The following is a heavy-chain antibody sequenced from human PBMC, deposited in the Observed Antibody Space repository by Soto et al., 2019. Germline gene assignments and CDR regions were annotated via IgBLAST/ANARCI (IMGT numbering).Heavy chain of an antibody. Sequence: QVTLKESGPVLVKPTETLTLRCTVSGLSITDSEMGVSWIRQPPGQPLEWLAHIDSSGEKSYRTFLKSRLATSNDTSKSQIGLTMTNMDPADTATYYCARRHLAVAVSPWFDPWGQGIPVTVSS. CDR2: IDSSGEK. V-gene: IGHV2-26*01. D-gene: IGHD6-19*01. CDR3: ARRHLAVAVSPWFDP. CDR1: GLSITDSEMG. J-gene: IGHJ5*02.